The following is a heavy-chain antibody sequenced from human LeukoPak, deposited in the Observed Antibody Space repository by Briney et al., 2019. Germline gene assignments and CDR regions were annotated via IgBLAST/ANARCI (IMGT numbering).Heavy chain of an antibody. CDR2: IYTGGST. V-gene: IGHV4-61*02. D-gene: IGHD1-26*01. CDR3: ARQEGGIVGPY. Sequence: PSETLSLTCTVSGGSISSGGYYWSWIRQPAGKGLEWIGRIYTGGSTNYNPSLKSRVTMSVDTSKNQFSLKLSSVTAADTAVYYCARQEGGIVGPYWGQGTLVTVPS. J-gene: IGHJ4*02. CDR1: GGSISSGGYY.